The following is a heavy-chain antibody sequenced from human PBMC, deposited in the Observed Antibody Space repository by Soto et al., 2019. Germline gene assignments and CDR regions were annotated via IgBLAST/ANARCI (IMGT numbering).Heavy chain of an antibody. J-gene: IGHJ4*02. CDR3: ARGHARDWGASDY. D-gene: IGHD3-16*01. V-gene: IGHV3-13*01. CDR1: GFTFSTYD. Sequence: EVRLVESGGGLVQPGGSLRLSCAASGFTFSTYDMHWVRLRTGKGLEWVSAIGKAGDTYYSDSVRDRFTLSRQNAKNSLFLEMNSLRVGDTAVYYCARGHARDWGASDYWGPGILVTVTS. CDR2: IGKAGDT.